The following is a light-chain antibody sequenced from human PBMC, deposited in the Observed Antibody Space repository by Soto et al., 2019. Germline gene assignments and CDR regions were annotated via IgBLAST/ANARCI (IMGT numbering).Light chain of an antibody. Sequence: QSVLTRPASVSWSPGQSIAISCTGTSSDVGYSNYVSWYQQHPGKAPKLMIYDVNNRPSGVPDRFSGSKSGNTASLTISGLQAEDEADYYCSSYTSSCTYVFGTGTKVTVL. CDR1: SSDVGYSNY. CDR2: DVN. CDR3: SSYTSSCTYV. V-gene: IGLV2-14*01. J-gene: IGLJ1*01.